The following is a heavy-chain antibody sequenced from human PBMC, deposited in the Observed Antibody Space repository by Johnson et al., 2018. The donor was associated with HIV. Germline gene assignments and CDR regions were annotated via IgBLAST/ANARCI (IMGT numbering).Heavy chain of an antibody. J-gene: IGHJ3*02. Sequence: QVQLVESGGGVVQPGGSLRLSCAASGFTFSSYAMSWVRQAPGKGLEWVSRINSDGSSTSYADSVKGRFTTSRDNAKNTLFLQMNSLRAEDTAVYYCAKASNYYDSSRHAFDIWGQGTIVTVSS. CDR2: INSDGSST. V-gene: IGHV3-NL1*01. CDR3: AKASNYYDSSRHAFDI. D-gene: IGHD3-22*01. CDR1: GFTFSSYA.